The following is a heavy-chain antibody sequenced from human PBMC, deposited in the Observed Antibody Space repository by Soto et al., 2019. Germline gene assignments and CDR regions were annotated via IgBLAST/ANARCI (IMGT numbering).Heavy chain of an antibody. Sequence: QVQLVESGGGLVKPGGSLRLSCAASGFSLSDYYMSWIRQAPGKGLEWVSYISSGGNTIYYADSVKGRFTMSRDNAKNSLSLQMNSLRAEDTAVYYCARRNCGGDCKFDPWGQGTLVTVSS. CDR3: ARRNCGGDCKFDP. CDR1: GFSLSDYY. D-gene: IGHD2-21*01. J-gene: IGHJ5*02. CDR2: ISSGGNTI. V-gene: IGHV3-11*01.